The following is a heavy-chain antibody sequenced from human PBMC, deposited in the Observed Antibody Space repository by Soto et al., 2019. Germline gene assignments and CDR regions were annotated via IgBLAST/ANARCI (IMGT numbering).Heavy chain of an antibody. CDR2: IYNGGNT. CDR3: ARDGSDSYGLDV. D-gene: IGHD3-10*01. V-gene: IGHV4-4*07. Sequence: SETLSLTCTVSGGSISSYYWSWIRQSAGKGLEWIGRIYNGGNTQYNPSLKSRVTMSADTSKNQFSLRLNSVTAADTAVSYCARDGSDSYGLDVWGQGTTVTVSS. J-gene: IGHJ6*02. CDR1: GGSISSYY.